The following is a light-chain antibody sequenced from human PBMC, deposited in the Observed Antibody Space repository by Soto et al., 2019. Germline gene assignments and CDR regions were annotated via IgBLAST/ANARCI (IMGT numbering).Light chain of an antibody. CDR2: GAS. CDR1: QSVSGN. CDR3: QQYNNWPPYT. J-gene: IGKJ2*01. V-gene: IGKV3-15*01. Sequence: EVVMTQSPATLSVSPGERATLSCRASQSVSGNLARYQQKPGQAPRLLIYGASTRATGIPARFSGSGSGTEFTLTISSLQSEDFAVYYCQQYNNWPPYTFGQGTKLEIK.